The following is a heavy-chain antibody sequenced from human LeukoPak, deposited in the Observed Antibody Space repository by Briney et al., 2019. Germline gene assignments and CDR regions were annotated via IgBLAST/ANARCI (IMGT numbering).Heavy chain of an antibody. CDR3: ARFSRSPSGY. J-gene: IGHJ4*02. CDR2: INRDGSDT. D-gene: IGHD6-13*01. CDR1: GFTFSGYW. V-gene: IGHV3-7*01. Sequence: GGSLRLSRAASGFTFSGYWMSWVRQAPGKGLEWVANINRDGSDTQYVDSVKGRFTISRDNAKNSLYLQMNSLRAEDTAVYYCARFSRSPSGYWGQGSLVTVSS.